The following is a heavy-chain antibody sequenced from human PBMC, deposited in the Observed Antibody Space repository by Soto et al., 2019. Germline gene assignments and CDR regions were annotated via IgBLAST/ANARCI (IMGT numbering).Heavy chain of an antibody. CDR2: IYGDGST. CDR3: VSSGSYDYYSYGMDV. V-gene: IGHV3-53*01. Sequence: EVQLVESGGGLIQPGGSLRLSCAASGFTVRSNYMSWVRQAPGNGLEWVSVIYGDGSTYYADSVKGRFTISRDNSKNTLYLQMNSLGAEGTAVYYCVSSGSYDYYSYGMDVWGQGTTVTVSS. CDR1: GFTVRSNY. D-gene: IGHD1-26*01. J-gene: IGHJ6*02.